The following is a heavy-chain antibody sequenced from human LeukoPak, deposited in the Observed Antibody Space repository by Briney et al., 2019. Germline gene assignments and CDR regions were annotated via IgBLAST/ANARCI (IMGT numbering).Heavy chain of an antibody. D-gene: IGHD2-2*03. Sequence: PGGSLRLTCAASGFTFNNHAMNWVRQAPGKELEWVSDVNPRGDNTHYAAAVQGRLTISRDNSKNMLYLQMSTLRGQDTAVYYCARRAAGYGFFDYWGQGVLVTVS. J-gene: IGHJ4*02. CDR2: VNPRGDNT. CDR3: ARRAAGYGFFDY. V-gene: IGHV3-23*01. CDR1: GFTFNNHA.